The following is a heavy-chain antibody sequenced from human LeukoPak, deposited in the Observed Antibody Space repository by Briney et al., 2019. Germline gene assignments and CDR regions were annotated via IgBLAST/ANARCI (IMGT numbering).Heavy chain of an antibody. CDR3: AKDQRYDVYSSSSVYYYYGMDV. V-gene: IGHV3-30*18. J-gene: IGHJ6*02. CDR1: GFTFSSYG. Sequence: GGSLRLSCAASGFTFSSYGMHWVRQAPGRGLEWVAVISYDGSNKYYADSVKGRFTISRDNSKNTLYLQMNSLRAEDTAVYYCAKDQRYDVYSSSSVYYYYGMDVWGQGTTVTVSS. CDR2: ISYDGSNK. D-gene: IGHD6-6*01.